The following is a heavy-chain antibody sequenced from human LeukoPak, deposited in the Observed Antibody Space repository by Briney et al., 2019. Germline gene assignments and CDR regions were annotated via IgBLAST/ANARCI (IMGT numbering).Heavy chain of an antibody. CDR3: SVVVVVPAATSDIYYYYGMDV. CDR1: GGTFSSYA. Sequence: SVKVSCKASGGTFSSYAISWVRQAPGQGLEWMGRIIPILGIANYAQKFQGRVTITADKSTSTAYMELSSLRSEDTAVYYCSVVVVVPAATSDIYYYYGMDVWGQGTMVTVSS. J-gene: IGHJ6*02. CDR2: IIPILGIA. D-gene: IGHD2-2*01. V-gene: IGHV1-69*04.